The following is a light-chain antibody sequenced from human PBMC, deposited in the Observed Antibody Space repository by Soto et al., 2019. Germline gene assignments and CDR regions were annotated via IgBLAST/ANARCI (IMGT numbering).Light chain of an antibody. CDR1: QGIGSS. CDR3: QQFNNYPPLT. V-gene: IGKV1D-13*01. J-gene: IGKJ4*01. Sequence: AIQLTQSPSSLSASVGDRVTITCRASQGIGSSLAWYQQKPGKPPRVLIYSTSTLSNGVPSRFSGSGSGTDFSLTISSLQPEDFVTYYCQQFNNYPPLTFGGGTKVEIK. CDR2: STS.